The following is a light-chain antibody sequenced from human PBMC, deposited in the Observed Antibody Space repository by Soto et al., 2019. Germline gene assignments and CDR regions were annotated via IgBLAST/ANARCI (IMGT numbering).Light chain of an antibody. CDR3: QQRNSWPGT. Sequence: IVLTHTRPTFSLTPCERATLCYRASQSASSYLAWYQQKPGQAPRLLIYDASTRATGIPARFSGSGSGTDFTLTISSLEPEDFAVYYWQQRNSWPGTCGQGTKVDIK. CDR1: QSASSY. CDR2: DAS. V-gene: IGKV3-11*01. J-gene: IGKJ1*01.